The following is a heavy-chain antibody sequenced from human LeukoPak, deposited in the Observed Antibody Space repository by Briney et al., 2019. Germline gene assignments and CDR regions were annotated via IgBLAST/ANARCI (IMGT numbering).Heavy chain of an antibody. Sequence: SETLSLTCIVSGGSVGNYYWNWIRQPPGKGLEWIGYTSYSGNTIYNPSLKSRVTISIDPFKNQLSLKVTSVTAADTAVYYCARDHGYFGMDVWGQGTTVTISS. CDR2: TSYSGNT. CDR1: GGSVGNYY. V-gene: IGHV4-59*02. CDR3: ARDHGYFGMDV. J-gene: IGHJ6*02.